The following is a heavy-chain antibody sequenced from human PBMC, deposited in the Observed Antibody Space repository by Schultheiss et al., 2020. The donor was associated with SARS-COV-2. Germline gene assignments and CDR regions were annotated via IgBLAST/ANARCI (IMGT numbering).Heavy chain of an antibody. Sequence: GGSLRLSCAASGFSFRTRTMMWARQPPGKGLEWVTALSPNSDDTFIADSVRGRFTISRDNSMNTLYLQMNSLRPEDTAIYYCARDLPPLDYWGQGTLVTVSS. CDR2: LSPNSDDT. J-gene: IGHJ4*02. V-gene: IGHV3-23*01. CDR1: GFSFRTRT. CDR3: ARDLPPLDY.